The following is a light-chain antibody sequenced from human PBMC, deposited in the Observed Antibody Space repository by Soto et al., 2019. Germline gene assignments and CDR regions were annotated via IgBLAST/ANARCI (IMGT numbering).Light chain of an antibody. CDR3: QHYNNWPLT. J-gene: IGKJ4*01. CDR2: GAS. Sequence: ETVMTQSPATLSLSPGERATLSCRASQSVSTKLAWYKQKPGQAPRLLIYGASTRATGIPARFSGSGSGTEFTLTISSLQSEDFAVYYCQHYNNWPLTFGGGTKVDIK. CDR1: QSVSTK. V-gene: IGKV3-15*01.